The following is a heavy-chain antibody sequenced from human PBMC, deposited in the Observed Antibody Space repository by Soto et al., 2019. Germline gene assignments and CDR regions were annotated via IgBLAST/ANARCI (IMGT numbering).Heavy chain of an antibody. Sequence: WGAPRPSCAAPRFNFRSLSMNRVRQGPGKGLEWVSYISSSGSTIYYADSVKGRFTISRDNAKNSLYLQMNSLRAEDTAVYYCARRLELRGYYYYGMDVWGQGTTVTVSS. J-gene: IGHJ6*02. V-gene: IGHV3-48*04. D-gene: IGHD1-7*01. CDR2: ISSSGSTI. CDR1: RFNFRSLS. CDR3: ARRLELRGYYYYGMDV.